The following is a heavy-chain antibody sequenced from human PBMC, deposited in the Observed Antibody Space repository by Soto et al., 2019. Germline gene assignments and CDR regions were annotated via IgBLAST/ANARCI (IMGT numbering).Heavy chain of an antibody. CDR3: ARTYSSGWYLGFEY. Sequence: SGPTLVKPTQTLTLTCTFSGFSLSTSGVGVGWIRQPPGKALEWLALIYWDDDKRYNPSLKSRLTITKDTSKNQVVLTMTNMDPVDTATYYCARTYSSGWYLGFEYWGQGTLVTVSS. CDR2: IYWDDDK. V-gene: IGHV2-5*02. CDR1: GFSLSTSGVG. J-gene: IGHJ4*02. D-gene: IGHD6-19*01.